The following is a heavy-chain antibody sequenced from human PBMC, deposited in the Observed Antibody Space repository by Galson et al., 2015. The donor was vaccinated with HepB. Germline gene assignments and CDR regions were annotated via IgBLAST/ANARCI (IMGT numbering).Heavy chain of an antibody. D-gene: IGHD1-1*01. Sequence: VKVSCKASGYTFTSYGISWVRQAPGQGLEWMGWISAYNGNTNYAQKLQGRVTMTTDTSTSTAYMELRSLRSDDTAVYYCARDGLLQLERLSYYYYGMDVWGQGTTVTVSS. CDR1: GYTFTSYG. CDR3: ARDGLLQLERLSYYYYGMDV. J-gene: IGHJ6*02. V-gene: IGHV1-18*01. CDR2: ISAYNGNT.